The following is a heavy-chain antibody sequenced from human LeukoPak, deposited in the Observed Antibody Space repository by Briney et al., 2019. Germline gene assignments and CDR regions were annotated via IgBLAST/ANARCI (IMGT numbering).Heavy chain of an antibody. CDR1: GVSISSYY. D-gene: IGHD3-22*01. CDR3: ARYYYDSSGYYYYFDY. CDR2: IYYSGST. Sequence: SETLSLTCTVSGVSISSYYWSWIRQPPGKGLEWIGYIYYSGSTNYNPSLKSRVTISVDTSKNQFSLRLDSVTAADTAVYYCARYYYDSSGYYYYFDYWGQGTLVTVSS. J-gene: IGHJ4*02. V-gene: IGHV4-59*12.